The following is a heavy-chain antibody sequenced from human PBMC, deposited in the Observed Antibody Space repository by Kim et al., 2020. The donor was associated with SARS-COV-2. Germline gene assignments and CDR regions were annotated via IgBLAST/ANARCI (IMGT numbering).Heavy chain of an antibody. J-gene: IGHJ5*02. Sequence: FQGRVTMTRDTSISTAYMELSRLRSDDTAVYYCAREGITMVRGGLGWFDPWGQGTLVTVSS. V-gene: IGHV1-2*02. CDR3: AREGITMVRGGLGWFDP. D-gene: IGHD3-10*01.